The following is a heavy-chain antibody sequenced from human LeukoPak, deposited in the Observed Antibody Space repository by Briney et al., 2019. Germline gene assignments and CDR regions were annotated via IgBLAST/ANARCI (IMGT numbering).Heavy chain of an antibody. CDR3: ARRVLDYYDSSGSFDY. V-gene: IGHV4-61*08. D-gene: IGHD3-22*01. CDR2: IYYSGST. J-gene: IGHJ4*02. CDR1: GGSISSGDYY. Sequence: SETLSLTCTVSGGSISSGDYYWSWIRQPPGKGLEWIGYIYYSGSTNYNPSLKSRVTISVDTSKNQFSLKLSSVTAADTAVYYCARRVLDYYDSSGSFDYWGQGTLVTVSS.